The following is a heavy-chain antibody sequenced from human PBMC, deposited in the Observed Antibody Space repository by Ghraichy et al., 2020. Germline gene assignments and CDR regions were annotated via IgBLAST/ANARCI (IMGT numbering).Heavy chain of an antibody. V-gene: IGHV4-38-2*02. J-gene: IGHJ3*02. CDR1: GFSISSDYY. CDR3: ARPNSSGWGDAFDI. CDR2: IYHSGSS. Sequence: SETRSLTCTVSGFSISSDYYWGWIRQPPGKGLEWIGTIYHSGSSYYNPSLKSRVTMSVDTSKNEFSLNLSSVTAADTAVYYCARPNSSGWGDAFDIWGQGTMVTVSS. D-gene: IGHD6-19*01.